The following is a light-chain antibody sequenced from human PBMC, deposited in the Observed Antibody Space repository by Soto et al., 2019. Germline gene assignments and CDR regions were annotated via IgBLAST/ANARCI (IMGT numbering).Light chain of an antibody. Sequence: EIVMTQSPATLSVSPCERATLSCRASQSVSSNLAWYQQKPGQAPRLLIYGASTRATGIPARFSGSGSGTEFTLTISSLQSEDFAVYYCQQYNNPLYTFGPGTKVDIK. CDR1: QSVSSN. V-gene: IGKV3-15*01. J-gene: IGKJ3*01. CDR2: GAS. CDR3: QQYNNPLYT.